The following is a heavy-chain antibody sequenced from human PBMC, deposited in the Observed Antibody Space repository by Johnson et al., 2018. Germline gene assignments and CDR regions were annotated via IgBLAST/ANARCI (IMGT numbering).Heavy chain of an antibody. D-gene: IGHD2-8*01. CDR2: ISPSGNT. CDR1: GDSISNYY. CDR3: AQTVYCTNGVCSIYYYYYYMDV. J-gene: IGHJ6*03. Sequence: QVQLQQWGAGLLKPSETLSLTCAVYGDSISNYYWTWIRQPPGKGLEWIGEISPSGNTNYNPSLKSRVTVSLDTSKNQLYLNLSPVTSADTAVYYCAQTVYCTNGVCSIYYYYYYMDVWSKGTTVTVSS. V-gene: IGHV4-34*01.